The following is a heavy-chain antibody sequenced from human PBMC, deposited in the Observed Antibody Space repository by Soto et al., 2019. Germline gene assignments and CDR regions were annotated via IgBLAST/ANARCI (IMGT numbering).Heavy chain of an antibody. CDR2: ISAYNGNT. CDR3: ARDPYYDFWSGNPPVDY. V-gene: IGHV1-18*01. CDR1: GYTFTSYG. Sequence: ASVKVSCKASGYTFTSYGISWVRQAPGQGLEWMGWISAYNGNTNYAQKRQGRVTMTTDTSTSTAYMELRSLRSDDTAVYYCARDPYYDFWSGNPPVDYWGQGTLVTVSS. J-gene: IGHJ4*02. D-gene: IGHD3-3*01.